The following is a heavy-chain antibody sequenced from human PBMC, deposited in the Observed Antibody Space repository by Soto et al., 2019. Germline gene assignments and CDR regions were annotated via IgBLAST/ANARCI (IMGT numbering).Heavy chain of an antibody. D-gene: IGHD6-19*01. CDR2: INPNSGGT. CDR1: GYTFSGFY. V-gene: IGHV1-2*02. J-gene: IGHJ4*02. Sequence: QVLLLQSGAEVKKPGASVKVSCKASGYTFSGFYMHWVRQAPGQGLEWMGWINPNSGGTKSAEKFQGRVTMTRDTSISTAYMELSRLTSDDTAVYYCASAAVTGTAGLDFWGQGTQVTVPS. CDR3: ASAAVTGTAGLDF.